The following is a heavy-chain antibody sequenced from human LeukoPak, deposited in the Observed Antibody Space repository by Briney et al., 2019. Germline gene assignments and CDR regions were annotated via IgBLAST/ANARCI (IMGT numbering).Heavy chain of an antibody. CDR3: ASNRRDATYYFDY. J-gene: IGHJ4*02. D-gene: IGHD1-14*01. CDR1: GGSISSGSYY. V-gene: IGHV4-31*03. Sequence: PSQTLSLTCTVSGGSISSGSYYWSCIRQHPGKGLEWIGSIYYSGSTYYSPSLKSRLTMSVDTSKNQFSLKLSSVTAADTAVYCCASNRRDATYYFDYWGQGTLVTVSS. CDR2: IYYSGST.